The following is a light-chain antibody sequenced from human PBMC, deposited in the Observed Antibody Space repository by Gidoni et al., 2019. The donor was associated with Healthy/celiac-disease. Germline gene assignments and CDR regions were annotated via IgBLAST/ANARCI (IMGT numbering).Light chain of an antibody. CDR3: QQYNKWILRT. V-gene: IGKV3-15*01. Sequence: EIVMTPAPATLSGSPGERTTLTCRASQSVSSNLAWYQQKPAQAPRLLLYGASTRATCIPARFSGSGSGTEFTLTISSMQEEDFAVYYYQQYNKWILRTFXQXTKVEIK. J-gene: IGKJ1*01. CDR1: QSVSSN. CDR2: GAS.